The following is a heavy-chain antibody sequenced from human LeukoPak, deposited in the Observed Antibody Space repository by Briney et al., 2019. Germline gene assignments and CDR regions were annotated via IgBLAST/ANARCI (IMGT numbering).Heavy chain of an antibody. D-gene: IGHD3-16*01. Sequence: GASVKVSCKASGGTFSSYAISWVRQAPGQGLEWMGRIIPIFGTANYAQKFQGRVTITTDESTSTAYMELGSLRSEDTAVYYCARDGTPYDYVWGSYRDYWGQGTLVTVSS. CDR3: ARDGTPYDYVWGSYRDY. CDR1: GGTFSSYA. CDR2: IIPIFGTA. V-gene: IGHV1-69*05. J-gene: IGHJ4*02.